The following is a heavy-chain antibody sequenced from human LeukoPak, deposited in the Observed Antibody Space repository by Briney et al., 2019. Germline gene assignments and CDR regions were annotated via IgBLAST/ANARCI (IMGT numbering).Heavy chain of an antibody. CDR2: VKQDGNEK. D-gene: IGHD1-14*01. CDR3: ARGSGKPFDY. CDR1: TFALSSYW. V-gene: IGHV3-7*01. Sequence: GGSLRLSCAASTFALSSYWKIWVRQSPGKGLELVANVKQDGNEKYYVDSVKGRFTISRDNAKNSLYLQMNSLRAEDTAVYYCARGSGKPFDYWGQGTLVTVSS. J-gene: IGHJ4*02.